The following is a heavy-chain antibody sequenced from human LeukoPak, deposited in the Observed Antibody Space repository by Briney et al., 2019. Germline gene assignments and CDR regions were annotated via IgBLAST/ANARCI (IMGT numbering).Heavy chain of an antibody. V-gene: IGHV5-51*01. CDR1: GYSFTSYW. CDR2: IYPGDSDT. CDR3: ARRGSSWYVTDPYYFDY. D-gene: IGHD6-13*01. J-gene: IGHJ4*02. Sequence: GESLKISCKGSGYSFTSYWIGWVRQMPGKGLEWMGIIYPGDSDTRYSPSFQGQVTISADKSISTAYLQWSSLKASDTAMYYCARRGSSWYVTDPYYFDYWGQGTLVTVSS.